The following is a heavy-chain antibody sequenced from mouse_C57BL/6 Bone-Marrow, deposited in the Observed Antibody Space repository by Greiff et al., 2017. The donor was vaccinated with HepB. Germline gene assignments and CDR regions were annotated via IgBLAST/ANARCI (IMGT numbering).Heavy chain of an antibody. CDR3: ASPLITTVVAFYAMDY. CDR1: GFTFSSYG. D-gene: IGHD1-1*01. J-gene: IGHJ4*01. Sequence: EVKLMESGGDLVKPGGSLKLSCAASGFTFSSYGMSWVRQTPDKRLEWVATISSGGSYTYYPDSVKGRFTISRDNAKNTLYLQMSSLKSEDTAMYYCASPLITTVVAFYAMDYWGQGTSVTVSS. V-gene: IGHV5-6*01. CDR2: ISSGGSYT.